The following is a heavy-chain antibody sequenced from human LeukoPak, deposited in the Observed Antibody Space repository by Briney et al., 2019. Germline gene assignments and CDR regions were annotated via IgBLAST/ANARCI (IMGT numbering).Heavy chain of an antibody. V-gene: IGHV4-34*01. CDR3: ARGGRTKVTDY. Sequence: SETLSLTCAVYGGSFSGYYWSWIRQPPGKGLEWIGEINHSGSTNYNPSLKSRVTISVDASKNQFSLKLSSVTAADTAVYYCARGGRTKVTDYWGQGTLVTVSS. CDR2: INHSGST. J-gene: IGHJ4*02. CDR1: GGSFSGYY. D-gene: IGHD4-23*01.